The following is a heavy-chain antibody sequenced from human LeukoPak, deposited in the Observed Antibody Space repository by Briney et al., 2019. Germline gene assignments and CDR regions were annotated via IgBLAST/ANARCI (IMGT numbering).Heavy chain of an antibody. D-gene: IGHD5-12*01. CDR3: AGRGYSGQYDY. Sequence: XVSSISSSSSYIYYADSVKGRFTISRDNAKNSLYLQMNSLRAEDTAVYYRAGRGYSGQYDYWGQGTLVTVSS. V-gene: IGHV3-21*01. CDR2: ISSSSSYI. J-gene: IGHJ4*02.